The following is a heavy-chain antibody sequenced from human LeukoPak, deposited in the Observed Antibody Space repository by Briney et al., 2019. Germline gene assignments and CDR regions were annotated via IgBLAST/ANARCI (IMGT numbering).Heavy chain of an antibody. CDR1: GGSISSHY. J-gene: IGHJ6*03. CDR2: IYTSGST. V-gene: IGHV4-4*09. D-gene: IGHD3-10*01. Sequence: PSETLSLTCTVSGGSISSHYWSWIRQPPGKGLEWIGYIYTSGSTNYNPSLKSRVTISVDTSKNQFSLKLSSVTAADTAVYYCASGGFGVTAAMDVWGKGTTVTVSS. CDR3: ASGGFGVTAAMDV.